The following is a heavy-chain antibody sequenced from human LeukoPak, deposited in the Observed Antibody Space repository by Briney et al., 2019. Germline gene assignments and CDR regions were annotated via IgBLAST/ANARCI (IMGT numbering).Heavy chain of an antibody. CDR1: GFTFSTYS. CDR3: ARAAGGPYYFDY. V-gene: IGHV3-48*02. D-gene: IGHD6-13*01. Sequence: GGSLRLSCAGSGFTFSTYSMNWVRQAPGKGLEWVSYITSSGSTIYYADSVKGRFTISRDNAKNSLYLQMNSLRDDDTALYYCARAAGGPYYFDYWGQGTLVTVSS. CDR2: ITSSGSTI. J-gene: IGHJ4*02.